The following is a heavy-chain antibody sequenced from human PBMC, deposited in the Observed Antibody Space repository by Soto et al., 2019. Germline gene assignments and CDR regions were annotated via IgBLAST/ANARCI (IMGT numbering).Heavy chain of an antibody. CDR3: ARSNSGYYKWFDP. V-gene: IGHV4-59*08. CDR1: GGSISGYY. Sequence: SETLSLTCTVSGGSISGYYWSWIRQPPGKGLEWIGNMYYTGTTYYNPSLKSRVAISVDTSKNHFSLKLSSVTAADTAIYYCARSNSGYYKWFDPWGQGTLVTVSS. D-gene: IGHD3-22*01. J-gene: IGHJ5*02. CDR2: MYYTGTT.